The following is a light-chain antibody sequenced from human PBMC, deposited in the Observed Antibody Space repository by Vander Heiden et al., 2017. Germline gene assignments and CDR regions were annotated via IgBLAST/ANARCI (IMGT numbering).Light chain of an antibody. V-gene: IGKV1-39*01. CDR1: KSINTY. Sequence: DIQMTQSPPSMSASVGDRVTITCRGSKSINTYINWYQQKTGNAPKLLFYAASSLHGVPPSMFSGSSAGTYFTLTISIQHPEFFASYCYCQHSYSTPVTFGGGTKLEIK. CDR2: AAS. CDR3: QHSYSTPVT. J-gene: IGKJ4*01.